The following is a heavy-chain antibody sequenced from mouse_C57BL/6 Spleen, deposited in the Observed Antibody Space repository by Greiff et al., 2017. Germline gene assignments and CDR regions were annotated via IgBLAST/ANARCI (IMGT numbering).Heavy chain of an antibody. CDR1: GYTFTSYW. CDR3: ARRLYYYDCDGYAMDY. Sequence: VQLQQPGAELVKPGASVKMSCKASGYTFTSYWITWVKQRPGQGLEWIGDIYPGSGSTNYNEKFKIKATLTVDTSSSTAYMQLSSLTSEDSAVYYCARRLYYYDCDGYAMDYWGQGTSVTVSS. J-gene: IGHJ4*01. D-gene: IGHD2-4*01. CDR2: IYPGSGST. V-gene: IGHV1-55*01.